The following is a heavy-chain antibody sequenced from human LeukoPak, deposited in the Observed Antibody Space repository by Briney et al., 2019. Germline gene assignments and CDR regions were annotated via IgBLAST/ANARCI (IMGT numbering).Heavy chain of an antibody. CDR1: GFAFSSYG. CDR2: IKPDGSGK. J-gene: IGHJ4*02. V-gene: IGHV3-7*01. Sequence: GGSLRLSCAASGFAFSSYGMTWVRQAPGKGLEWVATIKPDGSGKNYVDSVKGRFTISRDNAKNSLYLQMKGLRVEDTAVYYCSSQPAVLDLDCWGQGTLVTVSS. CDR3: SSQPAVLDLDC. D-gene: IGHD6-19*01.